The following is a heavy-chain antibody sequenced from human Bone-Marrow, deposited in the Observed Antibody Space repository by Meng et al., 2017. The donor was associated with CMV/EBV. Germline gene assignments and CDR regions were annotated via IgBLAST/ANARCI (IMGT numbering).Heavy chain of an antibody. CDR3: ARGVIINDY. V-gene: IGHV4-34*01. CDR1: GGSFSGYY. D-gene: IGHD3-22*01. CDR2: INHSGST. J-gene: IGHJ4*02. Sequence: SETLSLTCAVYGGSFSGYYWSWIRQPPGKGLEWIGEINHSGSTNYNPSLKSRVTISVDTSNNQFSLKLSSVTAADTAVYYCARGVIINDYWGQGTLVTVSS.